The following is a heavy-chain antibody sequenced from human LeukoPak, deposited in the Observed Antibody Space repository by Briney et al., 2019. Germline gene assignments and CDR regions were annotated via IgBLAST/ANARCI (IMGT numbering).Heavy chain of an antibody. CDR1: GYTFTSYG. J-gene: IGHJ4*02. D-gene: IGHD2-21*02. V-gene: IGHV1-18*01. CDR2: ISAYNGNT. CDR3: AREVEVVTTSRDFDY. Sequence: GASVKVSCKASGYTFTSYGISWVRQAPGQGLEWMGWISAYNGNTNYAQKLQGRVTMTTDTSTSTAYMELRSLRSDDTAVYYCAREVEVVTTSRDFDYWGQGTLVTVSS.